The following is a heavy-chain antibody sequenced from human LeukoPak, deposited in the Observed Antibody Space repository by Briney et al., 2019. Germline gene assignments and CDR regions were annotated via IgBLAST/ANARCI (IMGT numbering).Heavy chain of an antibody. CDR2: IWYGGSNK. Sequence: PGGSLRLSCATSGFTFSSYGMHWVRQAPGKGLEWVAVIWYGGSNKYYADSVKGRFTISRDNSKNTLYLQMNSLRAEDTAVYYCAKDGPASYYYDSSGYYDDYFDYWGQGTLVTVSS. D-gene: IGHD3-22*01. CDR3: AKDGPASYYYDSSGYYDDYFDY. CDR1: GFTFSSYG. V-gene: IGHV3-30*02. J-gene: IGHJ4*02.